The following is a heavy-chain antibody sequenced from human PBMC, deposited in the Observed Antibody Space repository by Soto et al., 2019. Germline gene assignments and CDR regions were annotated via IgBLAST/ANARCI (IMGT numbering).Heavy chain of an antibody. CDR1: GATFSDYW. D-gene: IGHD2-15*01. CDR3: AASRGPGVVVS. V-gene: IGHV3-74*01. J-gene: IGHJ5*02. CDR2: VNIDGSST. Sequence: EVRLVESGGDLVRPGGSLRLDCAASGATFSDYWMHWVRQAPGEGLVWVSRVNIDGSSTTYADSVRGRFNISRDNAKNTVFLQMNTLRDDDTAVYYCAASRGPGVVVSWGQGTLVSVSS.